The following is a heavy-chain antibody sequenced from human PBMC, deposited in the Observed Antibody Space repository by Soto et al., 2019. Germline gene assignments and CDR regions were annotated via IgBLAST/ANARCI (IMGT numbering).Heavy chain of an antibody. D-gene: IGHD4-17*01. Sequence: QVRLVQSGAEVKKPGSSVKVSCKASGGTFSNYAISWVRQAPGQGLEWMGGIILPFGTPNYAQKFQGRVTITADKSMTTAYMELSGLRSEDTAVYYCARRPDYAGYFDYWGRGTLVTVSS. CDR1: GGTFSNYA. CDR3: ARRPDYAGYFDY. CDR2: IILPFGTP. V-gene: IGHV1-69*14. J-gene: IGHJ4*02.